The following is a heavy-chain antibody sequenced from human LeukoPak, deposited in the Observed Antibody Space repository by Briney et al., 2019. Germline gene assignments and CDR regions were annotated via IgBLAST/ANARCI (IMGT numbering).Heavy chain of an antibody. V-gene: IGHV3-49*03. J-gene: IGHJ4*02. D-gene: IGHD5-12*01. Sequence: TGGSLRLSCTASGFTFGDYAMSWFRQAPGKGLEWVGFIRSKAYGGTTEYAASVKGRFTISRDDSRSIAYLQMNSLKTEDTAVYYCTRQAGVATPRDYWGQGTLVTVSS. CDR1: GFTFGDYA. CDR3: TRQAGVATPRDY. CDR2: IRSKAYGGTT.